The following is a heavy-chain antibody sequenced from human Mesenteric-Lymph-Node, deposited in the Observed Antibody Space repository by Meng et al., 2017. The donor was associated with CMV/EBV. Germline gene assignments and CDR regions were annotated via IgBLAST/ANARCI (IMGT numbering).Heavy chain of an antibody. CDR1: GFTVRSSY. D-gene: IGHD6-13*01. CDR3: ARDLWLAAVGTGYYNGMDV. Sequence: GESLKISCAASGFTVRSSYMNWVRQAPGKGLEWVSIIYAGGNTYYSDSVKGRFIISRDNSKNTLYLQMSSLRAEDTAVYYCARDLWLAAVGTGYYNGMDVWGQGTTVTVSS. J-gene: IGHJ6*02. V-gene: IGHV3-53*01. CDR2: IYAGGNT.